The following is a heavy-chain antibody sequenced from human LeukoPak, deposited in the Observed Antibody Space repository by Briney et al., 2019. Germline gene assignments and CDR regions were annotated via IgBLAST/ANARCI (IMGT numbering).Heavy chain of an antibody. V-gene: IGHV4-59*08. J-gene: IGHJ6*02. CDR2: IYYSGST. D-gene: IGHD3-3*01. Sequence: SETLSLTCAVYGGTFSSYYWSWIRQPPGKGLEWIGYIYYSGSTNYNPSLKSRVTISVDTSKNQFSLKLSSVTAADTAVYYCARAYYDFWSGYASYYYYGMDVWGQGTTVTVSS. CDR1: GGTFSSYY. CDR3: ARAYYDFWSGYASYYYYGMDV.